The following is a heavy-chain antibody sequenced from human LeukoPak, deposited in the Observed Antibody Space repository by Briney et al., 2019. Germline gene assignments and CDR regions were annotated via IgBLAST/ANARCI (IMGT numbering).Heavy chain of an antibody. CDR2: IKQDGSET. D-gene: IGHD6-25*01. CDR1: GFTFSNYW. Sequence: PGGSLRLSCAASGFTFSNYWMSWVRQAPGKGLEWVANIKQDGSETYYVDSVRGRFTFSRDNAKNSLYLQMNSLRVEDTAVYYCARAQSGAFDSWGQGTLVTVSS. V-gene: IGHV3-7*01. CDR3: ARAQSGAFDS. J-gene: IGHJ4*02.